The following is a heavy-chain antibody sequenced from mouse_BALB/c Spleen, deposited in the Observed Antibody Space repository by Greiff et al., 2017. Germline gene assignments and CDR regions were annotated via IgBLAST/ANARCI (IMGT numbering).Heavy chain of an antibody. Sequence: EVKLQESGAELVRPGALVKLSCKASGFNIKDYYMHWVKQRPEQGLEWIGWIDPENGNTIYDPKFQGKASITADTSSNTAYLQLSSLTSEDTAVYYCAMGNSLFAYWGQGTLVTVSA. CDR3: AMGNSLFAY. CDR2: IDPENGNT. D-gene: IGHD2-1*01. J-gene: IGHJ3*01. CDR1: GFNIKDYY. V-gene: IGHV14-1*02.